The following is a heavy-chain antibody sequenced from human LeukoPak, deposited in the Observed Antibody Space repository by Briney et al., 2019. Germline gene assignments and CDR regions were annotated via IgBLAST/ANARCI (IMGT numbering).Heavy chain of an antibody. D-gene: IGHD4-17*01. Sequence: ASVKVSCKFSVYALTELSIQWVRQAPGKGLEWVGDFHPDEGTTMYAQKLQDRVSMTADTSSDSGYIQLSSLRSEDTAIYYCATHYEHGAAFDLWGQGTMVTVSS. V-gene: IGHV1-24*01. J-gene: IGHJ3*01. CDR2: FHPDEGTT. CDR1: VYALTELS. CDR3: ATHYEHGAAFDL.